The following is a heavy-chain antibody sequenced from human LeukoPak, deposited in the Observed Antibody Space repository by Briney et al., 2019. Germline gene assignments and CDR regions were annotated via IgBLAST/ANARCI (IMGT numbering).Heavy chain of an antibody. J-gene: IGHJ3*01. CDR2: IYSSGNT. CDR1: GFTVNTNY. V-gene: IGHV3-53*01. Sequence: GGSLRLSCVASGFTVNTNYMSWVRQAPGKGLEWVSVIYSSGNTYYADSVKGRFTPSRDNSKNILYLQMNSLRGEDTAVYYCARERMFGVVTSYAFDAWGQGTTVTVSS. D-gene: IGHD3-3*01. CDR3: ARERMFGVVTSYAFDA.